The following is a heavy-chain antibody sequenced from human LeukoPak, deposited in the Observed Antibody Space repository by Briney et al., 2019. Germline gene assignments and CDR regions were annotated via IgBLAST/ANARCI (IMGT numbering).Heavy chain of an antibody. D-gene: IGHD3-22*01. CDR1: GFSFSSYT. V-gene: IGHV3-48*01. J-gene: IGHJ4*02. Sequence: GGSLRLSCAASGFSFSSYTMNWVRQAPGKGLEWVSYIGSSGTTIYYADSVKGRFTISRDNAKNSLYLQMNSLRAEDTAVYYCARDRLITMIVVVTTYSDYWGQGTLVTVSS. CDR3: ARDRLITMIVVVTTYSDY. CDR2: IGSSGTTI.